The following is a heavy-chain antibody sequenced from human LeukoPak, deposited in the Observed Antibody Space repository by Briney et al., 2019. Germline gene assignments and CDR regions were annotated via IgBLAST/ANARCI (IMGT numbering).Heavy chain of an antibody. Sequence: NPGGSLRLSCAASGFTFSDYYMSWIRQAPGKGLEWVSYISSSGSTIYYADSVKGRFTISRDNAKNSVYLQMNSLRAEDTAVYYCARDLGLHHAFDIWGQGTMVTISS. CDR2: ISSSGSTI. J-gene: IGHJ3*02. D-gene: IGHD3-10*01. CDR1: GFTFSDYY. CDR3: ARDLGLHHAFDI. V-gene: IGHV3-11*04.